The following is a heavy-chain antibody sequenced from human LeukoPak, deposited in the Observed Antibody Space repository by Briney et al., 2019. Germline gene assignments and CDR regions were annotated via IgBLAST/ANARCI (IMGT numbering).Heavy chain of an antibody. CDR1: GYTLTELS. V-gene: IGHV1-24*01. CDR3: ARGPKLRYFDVIRPSYYYGMDV. Sequence: ASVRVSCKVSGYTLTELSMHWVRQAPGKGLEWMGGFDPEDGETIYAQKFQGRVTMTEDTSTDTAYMELSSLRSEDTAVYYCARGPKLRYFDVIRPSYYYGMDVWGKGTTVTVSS. CDR2: FDPEDGET. D-gene: IGHD3-9*01. J-gene: IGHJ6*04.